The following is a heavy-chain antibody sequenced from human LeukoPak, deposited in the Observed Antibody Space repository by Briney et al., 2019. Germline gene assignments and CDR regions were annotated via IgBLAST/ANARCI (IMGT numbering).Heavy chain of an antibody. CDR1: GGSIRNYY. D-gene: IGHD1-26*01. J-gene: IGHJ3*02. CDR3: ARVRGLLGAFDI. CDR2: IYYSGST. Sequence: SETLSLTCTVSGGSIRNYYWSWIRQPPGKGLEWIGNIYYSGSTYYNSSLKSRLTISEDTSKNQISLKLSSVTAADTAVYYCARVRGLLGAFDIWGQGTMVTVSS. V-gene: IGHV4-59*12.